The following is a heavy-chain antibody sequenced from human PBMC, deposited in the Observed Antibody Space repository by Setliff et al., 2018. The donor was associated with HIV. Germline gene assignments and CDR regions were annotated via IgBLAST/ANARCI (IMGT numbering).Heavy chain of an antibody. D-gene: IGHD3-9*01. Sequence: PSETLSLTCTVSGGAISSYYWNWIRQTPGKELEWIGYIYYSGRTNYHPSLKSRITISIDPSKDHFSLKLRSMTAADTAVYYCARLSPLDWPFDYWGQGTLVTVSS. V-gene: IGHV4-59*08. J-gene: IGHJ4*02. CDR2: IYYSGRT. CDR1: GGAISSYY. CDR3: ARLSPLDWPFDY.